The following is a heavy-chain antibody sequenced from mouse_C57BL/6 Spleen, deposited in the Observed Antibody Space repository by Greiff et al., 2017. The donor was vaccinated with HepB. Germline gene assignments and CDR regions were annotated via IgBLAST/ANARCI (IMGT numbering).Heavy chain of an antibody. CDR3: APYLRYFDY. CDR1: GYAFSSSW. D-gene: IGHD5-5*01. Sequence: QVQLQQSGPELVKPGASVKISCKASGYAFSSSWMNWVKQRPGKGLEWIGRVYPGDGDTNYNGKFKGKATLTADKSSSTAYMQLSSLTSEDSAVYFCAPYLRYFDYWGQGTTLTVSS. V-gene: IGHV1-82*01. CDR2: VYPGDGDT. J-gene: IGHJ2*01.